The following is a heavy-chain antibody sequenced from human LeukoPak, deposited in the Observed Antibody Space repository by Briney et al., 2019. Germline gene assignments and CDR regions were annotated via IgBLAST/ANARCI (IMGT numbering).Heavy chain of an antibody. CDR2: INPNSGGT. CDR3: ARVVRGVVISPFDY. D-gene: IGHD3-3*01. V-gene: IGHV1-2*02. CDR1: GYTFTGYY. Sequence: ASAKVSCKASGYTFTGYYMHWVRQAPGQGLEWMGWINPNSGGTNYAQKFQGRVTMTRDTSISTAYMELSRLRSDDTAVYYCARVVRGVVISPFDYWGQGTLVTVSS. J-gene: IGHJ4*02.